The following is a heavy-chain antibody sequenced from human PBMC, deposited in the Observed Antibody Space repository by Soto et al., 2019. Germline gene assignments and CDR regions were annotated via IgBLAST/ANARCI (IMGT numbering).Heavy chain of an antibody. D-gene: IGHD5-18*01. CDR3: ARDRGMDTTMVMPIDY. CDR1: GFTFSDYY. J-gene: IGHJ4*02. Sequence: VGSLRLSCAASGFTFSDYYMSWIRQAPAKGLEWVSYISGTSDYTNFADSVKGRFTISRDNAKNSLYLQMDSLRAEDTAVYYCARDRGMDTTMVMPIDYWGPGTLVTVSS. V-gene: IGHV3-11*06. CDR2: ISGTSDYT.